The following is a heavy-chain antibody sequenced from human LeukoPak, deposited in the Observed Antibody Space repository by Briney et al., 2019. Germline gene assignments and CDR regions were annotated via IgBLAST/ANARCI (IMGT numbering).Heavy chain of an antibody. J-gene: IGHJ4*02. CDR3: AGTRDPPGLFDY. CDR2: IYYSGST. D-gene: IGHD2-2*01. V-gene: IGHV4-59*01. CDR1: GGSISSYY. Sequence: SETLSLTCTVSGGSISSYYWSWIRQPPGKGLEWIGYIYYSGSTNYNPSLKSRVTISVDTSKNQFSLKLSSVTAADPAVYYCAGTRDPPGLFDYWGQGTLVTVSS.